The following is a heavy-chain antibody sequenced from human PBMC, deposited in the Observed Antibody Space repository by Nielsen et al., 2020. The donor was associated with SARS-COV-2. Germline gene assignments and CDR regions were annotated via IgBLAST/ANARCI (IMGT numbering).Heavy chain of an antibody. CDR2: IYSGGST. Sequence: GEPLKISCAASGFTVSSNYMSWVRQAPGKGLEWVAVIYSGGSTYYADSVKGRFTISRDNSKNTLYLQMNSLRAEDTAVYYCAREGGIAVAGIDYWGQGTLVTVSS. V-gene: IGHV3-53*01. CDR1: GFTVSSNY. CDR3: AREGGIAVAGIDY. J-gene: IGHJ4*02. D-gene: IGHD6-19*01.